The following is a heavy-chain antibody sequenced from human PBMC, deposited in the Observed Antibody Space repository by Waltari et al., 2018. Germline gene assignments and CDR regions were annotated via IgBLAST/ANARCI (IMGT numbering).Heavy chain of an antibody. J-gene: IGHJ4*02. V-gene: IGHV1-3*01. CDR2: INAGNGNT. CDR1: GYTFTSYA. Sequence: QVQLVQSGAEVKKPGASVKVSCKASGYTFTSYAMHWVRQAPGQRLEWMGWINAGNGNTKYSQKFQGRVTITRDTSASTAYMELSSLRSEDTAVYYCARGTPYYNGSGSQPLRYWGQGTLVTVSS. D-gene: IGHD3-10*01. CDR3: ARGTPYYNGSGSQPLRY.